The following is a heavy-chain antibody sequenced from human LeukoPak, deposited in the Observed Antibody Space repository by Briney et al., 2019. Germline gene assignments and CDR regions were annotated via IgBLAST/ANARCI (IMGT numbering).Heavy chain of an antibody. D-gene: IGHD1-26*01. J-gene: IGHJ4*02. CDR2: IYYSGST. CDR3: ARGNGIVGAIFDY. V-gene: IGHV4-59*08. Sequence: PSETLSLTCTVPGGSISSYYWSWIRQPPGKGLEWIGYIYYSGSTNYNPSLKSRVTISVDTSKNQFSLKLSSVTAADTAVYYCARGNGIVGAIFDYWGQGTLVTVSS. CDR1: GGSISSYY.